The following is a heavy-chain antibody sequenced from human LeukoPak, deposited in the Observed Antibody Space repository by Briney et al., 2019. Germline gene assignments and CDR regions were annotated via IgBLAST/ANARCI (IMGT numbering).Heavy chain of an antibody. Sequence: GGSLRLSCAASGFTFSSYSMNWVRQAPGKGLEWVSYISSSSSTIYYADSVKGRFTISRDNAKNSLYLQMNSLRAEDTAVYYCARERDSNYENWFDPWGQGTLVTVSS. CDR1: GFTFSSYS. J-gene: IGHJ5*02. D-gene: IGHD4-11*01. V-gene: IGHV3-48*01. CDR3: ARERDSNYENWFDP. CDR2: ISSSSSTI.